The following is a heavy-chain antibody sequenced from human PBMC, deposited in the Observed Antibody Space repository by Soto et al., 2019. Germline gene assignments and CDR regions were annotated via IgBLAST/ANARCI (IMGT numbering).Heavy chain of an antibody. CDR2: ISGVADST. CDR3: ARAGIGYCSSTSCLYHFDY. CDR1: GFIFTNHA. J-gene: IGHJ4*02. D-gene: IGHD2-2*03. V-gene: IGHV3-23*01. Sequence: PVGSLRLSCAASGFIFTNHAMNWVRQAPGKGLEWVSTISGVADSTYYADSVKGRFTISRDNSKNTVSLQMKSLRADDTAIYYCARAGIGYCSSTSCLYHFDYWGQGTVVTVSS.